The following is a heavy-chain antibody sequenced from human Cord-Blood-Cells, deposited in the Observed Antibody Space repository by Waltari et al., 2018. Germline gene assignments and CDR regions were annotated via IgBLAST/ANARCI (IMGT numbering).Heavy chain of an antibody. D-gene: IGHD6-13*01. CDR2: LDPEDGET. V-gene: IGHV1-24*01. J-gene: IGHJ4*02. Sequence: XXWVRQAPGKGLEWMGGLDPEDGETIYAQKFQGRVTMTEDTSTDTAYMELSSLRSEDTAVYYCATDLYGVGIAAAGDYWGQGTLVTVSS. CDR3: ATDLYGVGIAAAGDY.